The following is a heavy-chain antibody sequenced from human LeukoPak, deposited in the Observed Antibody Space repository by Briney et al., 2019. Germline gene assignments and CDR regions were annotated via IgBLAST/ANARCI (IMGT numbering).Heavy chain of an antibody. CDR1: GYTFTGYY. CDR2: INPNSGGT. CDR3: ARDHSYSSSSGLFDY. J-gene: IGHJ4*02. D-gene: IGHD6-6*01. V-gene: IGHV1-2*02. Sequence: ASVKVSCKASGYTFTGYYMHWVRQAPGQGLEWMGWINPNSGGTNYAQKFQGRVTMTRDTSISTAYMELSRLRSDDTAVYYCARDHSYSSSSGLFDYWGQGTLVTASS.